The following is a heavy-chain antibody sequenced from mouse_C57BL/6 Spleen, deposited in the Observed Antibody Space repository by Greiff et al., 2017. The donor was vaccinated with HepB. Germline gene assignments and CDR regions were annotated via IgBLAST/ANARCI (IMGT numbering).Heavy chain of an antibody. V-gene: IGHV14-2*01. J-gene: IGHJ2*01. Sequence: EVQLQQSGAELVKPGASVKLSCTASGFNIKDYYMHWVKQRTEQGLEWIGRIDPEDGETKYAPKFQGKATIPADTSSNTAYLQLSSLTSEDTAVYYCARYDYDEYYFDYWGQGTTLTVSS. CDR2: IDPEDGET. CDR3: ARYDYDEYYFDY. CDR1: GFNIKDYY. D-gene: IGHD2-4*01.